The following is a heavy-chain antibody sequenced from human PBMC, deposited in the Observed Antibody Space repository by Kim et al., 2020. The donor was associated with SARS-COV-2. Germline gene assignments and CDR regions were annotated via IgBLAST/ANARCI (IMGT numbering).Heavy chain of an antibody. D-gene: IGHD3-10*02. Sequence: ASVKVSCKASGYTFTSYAMHWVRQAPGQRLEWMGWINAGNGNTKYSQKFQGRVTITRDTSASTAYMELSSLRSEDTAVYYCARSLCWGELPSYYYYYGMDVWGQGTTVTVSS. CDR1: GYTFTSYA. CDR2: INAGNGNT. J-gene: IGHJ6*02. CDR3: ARSLCWGELPSYYYYYGMDV. V-gene: IGHV1-3*01.